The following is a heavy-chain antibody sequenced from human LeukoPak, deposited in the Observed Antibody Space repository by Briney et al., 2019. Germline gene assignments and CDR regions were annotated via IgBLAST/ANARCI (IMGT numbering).Heavy chain of an antibody. J-gene: IGHJ4*02. V-gene: IGHV1-2*02. D-gene: IGHD7-27*01. CDR3: ARDQTGDGFDC. CDR2: INPNTGAT. CDR1: GYTFIDFY. Sequence: ASVKVSCKASGYTFIDFYMHWVRQAPGQGLEWMGWINPNTGATNYAQKFQGRVTMTRDTSISTAYMELSRLRSDDTAVYYCARDQTGDGFDCWGQGTLVTVSS.